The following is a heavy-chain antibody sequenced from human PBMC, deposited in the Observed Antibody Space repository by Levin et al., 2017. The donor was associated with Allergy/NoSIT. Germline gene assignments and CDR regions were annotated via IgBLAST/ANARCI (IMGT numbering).Heavy chain of an antibody. J-gene: IGHJ3*02. D-gene: IGHD6-13*01. Sequence: RAGGSLRLSCAASGFTFEDYGMSWVRQVPGKGLEWVSGINWKGDSTGYADSVKGRFTISRDNARNSLYVQMNSLRVEDTAFYYCTRGIYRSSWSSGAFHNWGPGTMVSVSS. CDR1: GFTFEDYG. V-gene: IGHV3-20*04. CDR2: INWKGDST. CDR3: TRGIYRSSWSSGAFHN.